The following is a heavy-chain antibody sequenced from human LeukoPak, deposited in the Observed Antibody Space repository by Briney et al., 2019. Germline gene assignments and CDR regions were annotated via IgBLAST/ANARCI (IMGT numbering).Heavy chain of an antibody. V-gene: IGHV3-21*01. CDR2: ISSSSSYI. Sequence: PGGSLRLSCAVSGFTFSSYVMSWVRQAPGKGLEWVSSISSSSSYIYYADSVKGRFTISRDNAKNSLYLQMNSLRAEDTAVYYCARGGAAYYYDRGYYYYMDVWGKGTTVTISS. CDR1: GFTFSSYV. CDR3: ARGGAAYYYDRGYYYYMDV. D-gene: IGHD3-22*01. J-gene: IGHJ6*03.